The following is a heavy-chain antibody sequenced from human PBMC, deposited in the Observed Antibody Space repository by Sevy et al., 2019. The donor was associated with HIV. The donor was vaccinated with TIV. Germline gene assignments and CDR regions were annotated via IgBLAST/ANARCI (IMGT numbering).Heavy chain of an antibody. CDR1: GFTFSSYG. Sequence: GGSLRLSCAASGFTFSSYGMHWIRQAPGKGLEWVAFIRYDGSKKYYADSVKGRFTISRDKSKNTLYLQMNSLRAEDTAVYYCAKLNGIGQLVYWGQGTLVTVSS. CDR3: AKLNGIGQLVY. V-gene: IGHV3-30*02. J-gene: IGHJ4*02. CDR2: IRYDGSKK. D-gene: IGHD6-6*01.